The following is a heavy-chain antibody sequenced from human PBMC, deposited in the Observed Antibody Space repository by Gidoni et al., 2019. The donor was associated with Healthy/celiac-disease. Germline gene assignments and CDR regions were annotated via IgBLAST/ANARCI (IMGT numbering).Heavy chain of an antibody. CDR3: ARSYSGGLLWVREVMWHFDY. CDR2: INSDGSRT. CDR1: GFTFSSYW. D-gene: IGHD3-10*01. J-gene: IGHJ4*02. V-gene: IGHV3-74*01. Sequence: EVQLVESGGGLVQPGGSLRLSCAASGFTFSSYWLPWVRQAPGKGLVWVSRINSDGSRTSYADSVKVRFTSARENAKNTLYLKRNSRRDEETAVYYWARSYSGGLLWVREVMWHFDYWGQGTMVTGSS.